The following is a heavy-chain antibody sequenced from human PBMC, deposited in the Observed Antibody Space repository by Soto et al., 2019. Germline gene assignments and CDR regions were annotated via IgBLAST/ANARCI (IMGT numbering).Heavy chain of an antibody. D-gene: IGHD6-25*01. CDR2: IYYSGST. J-gene: IGHJ6*02. Sequence: SETLSLTCTVSGGSISSSSYYWGWIRQPPGKGLEWIGSIYYSGSTYYNPSLKSRVTISVDTSKNQFSLKLSSVTAADTAVYYCARHPRPSGLLRATPYYYYGMDVWGQGTTVTVSS. CDR3: ARHPRPSGLLRATPYYYYGMDV. CDR1: GGSISSSSYY. V-gene: IGHV4-39*01.